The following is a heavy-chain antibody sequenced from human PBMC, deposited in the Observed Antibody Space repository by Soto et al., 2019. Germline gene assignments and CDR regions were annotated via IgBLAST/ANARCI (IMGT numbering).Heavy chain of an antibody. D-gene: IGHD6-19*01. CDR3: ARQAGIAVAGTDYYYGMDV. CDR1: GYSFTSYW. J-gene: IGHJ6*02. V-gene: IGHV5-51*01. CDR2: IYPGDSAT. Sequence: GEALKISGEGSGYSFTSYWIGWVRQMTGKGLEWMGIIYPGDSATRSSPSFQGQVTISAAKSISTAYLQWSSLKASDTAMYYCARQAGIAVAGTDYYYGMDVWGQGTTVTVSS.